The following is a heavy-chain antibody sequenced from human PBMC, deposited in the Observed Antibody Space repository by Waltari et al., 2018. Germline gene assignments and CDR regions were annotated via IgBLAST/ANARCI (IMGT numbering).Heavy chain of an antibody. J-gene: IGHJ4*02. CDR1: SDSITGHH. CDR3: ARTSSSGGY. CDR2: INYHGSPYH. V-gene: IGHV4-59*11. D-gene: IGHD3-10*01. Sequence: QVQLQESGPGVVKPSETLSLTCAVSSDSITGHHYNWIRQPPGKGLEWIGCINYHGSPYHTYNPSIKSRVTISLDTSNQQFSLRMTSATAADTAVYYCARTSSSGGYWGQGALVTVSS.